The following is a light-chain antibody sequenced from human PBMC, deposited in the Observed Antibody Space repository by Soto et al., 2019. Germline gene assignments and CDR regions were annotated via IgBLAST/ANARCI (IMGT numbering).Light chain of an antibody. J-gene: IGKJ4*01. Sequence: EIVMTQSPATLSVSPGERATLSCRASQSDSSNLAWYQQKPGQAARLLIYGASTRATGIPARFSGSGSGTEFTLTISSLQSEDFAVYYCQQYNNWPLTFGGGTKVEIK. CDR1: QSDSSN. V-gene: IGKV3-15*01. CDR2: GAS. CDR3: QQYNNWPLT.